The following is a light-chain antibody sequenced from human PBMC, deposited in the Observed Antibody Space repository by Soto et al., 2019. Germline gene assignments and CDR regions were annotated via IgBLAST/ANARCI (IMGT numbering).Light chain of an antibody. CDR2: TAS. V-gene: IGKV1-39*01. CDR3: QQSYSTPPT. Sequence: DIQMTQSPSSLSASVGGRVTITCRASQSISSYLNWYQQKRGKAPNLLISTASSLQSGVPSRFSGSGSGTDFTLTISSPQPEDSATYYCQQSYSTPPTFGRGTKVDIK. J-gene: IGKJ2*01. CDR1: QSISSY.